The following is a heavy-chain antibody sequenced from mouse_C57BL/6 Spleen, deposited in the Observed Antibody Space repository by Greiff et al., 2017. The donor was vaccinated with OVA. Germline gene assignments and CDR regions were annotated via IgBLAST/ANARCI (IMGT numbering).Heavy chain of an antibody. CDR1: GFSLTSYA. J-gene: IGHJ4*01. CDR3: ARNLLYGDYAMDY. CDR2: IWTGGGT. V-gene: IGHV2-9-1*01. D-gene: IGHD1-1*02. Sequence: VQLQQSGPGLVAPSQSLSITCTVSGFSLTSYAISWVRQPPGKGLEWLGVIWTGGGTNYNSALKSRLSISKDNSKSQVFLKMNSLQTDDTARYYCARNLLYGDYAMDYWGQGTSVTVSS.